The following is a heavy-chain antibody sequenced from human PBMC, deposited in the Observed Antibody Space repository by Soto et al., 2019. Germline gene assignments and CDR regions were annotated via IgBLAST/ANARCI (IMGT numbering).Heavy chain of an antibody. CDR2: ISYDGSNK. V-gene: IGHV3-30-3*01. CDR1: VFTFSSYA. Sequence: GGSLRLSCAASVFTFSSYAMHWVRQAPGKGLEWVAVISYDGSNKYYADSVKGRFTISRDNSKNTLYLQMNSLRAEDTAVYYCARDQIVVVVAAIVPDPAYYYYGMDVWGQGTTVTVSS. CDR3: ARDQIVVVVAAIVPDPAYYYYGMDV. D-gene: IGHD2-15*01. J-gene: IGHJ6*02.